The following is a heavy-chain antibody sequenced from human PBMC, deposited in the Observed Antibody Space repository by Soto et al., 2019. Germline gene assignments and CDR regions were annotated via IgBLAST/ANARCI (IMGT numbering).Heavy chain of an antibody. V-gene: IGHV4-30-4*01. J-gene: IGHJ5*02. CDR2: IYYSGST. D-gene: IGHD6-13*01. Sequence: QVQLQESGPGLAKPSQTLSLTCTVSGGSISSGDYYWSWIRQPPGKGLEWIGYIYYSGSTYYNPSLKSRVTISVDTSKNQFSLNLSSVTAADTAVYYCARDRGSSWMYKWFDPWGQGTQVTVSS. CDR1: GGSISSGDYY. CDR3: ARDRGSSWMYKWFDP.